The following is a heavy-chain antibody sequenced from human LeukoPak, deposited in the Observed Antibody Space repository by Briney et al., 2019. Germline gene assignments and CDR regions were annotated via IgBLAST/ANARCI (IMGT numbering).Heavy chain of an antibody. Sequence: GASVKVSCKTSGGTFSSINWVRQAPGQGLEWMGGIIPTFGTTNYAQKFQGRVTIIADESTSTAYMELSSLRSEDTAVYYCAAVKGYDFWSGYYQWFDPWGQGTLVTVSS. CDR2: IIPTFGTT. J-gene: IGHJ5*02. D-gene: IGHD3-3*01. CDR1: GGTFSS. CDR3: AAVKGYDFWSGYYQWFDP. V-gene: IGHV1-69*13.